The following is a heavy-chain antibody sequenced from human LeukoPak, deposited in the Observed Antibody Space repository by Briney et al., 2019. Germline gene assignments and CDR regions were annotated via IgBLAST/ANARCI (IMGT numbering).Heavy chain of an antibody. CDR1: GFTYSSYS. D-gene: IGHD3-3*01. CDR3: AKAEGLITIFGVVIENYYYYMDV. V-gene: IGHV3-48*01. CDR2: ISSSSSTI. J-gene: IGHJ6*03. Sequence: PGGSLRLSCAASGFTYSSYSMNWVRQAPGKGLEWVSYISSSSSTIYYADSVKGRFTISRDNAKNSLYLQMNSLRAEDTAVYYCAKAEGLITIFGVVIENYYYYMDVWGKGTTVTVSS.